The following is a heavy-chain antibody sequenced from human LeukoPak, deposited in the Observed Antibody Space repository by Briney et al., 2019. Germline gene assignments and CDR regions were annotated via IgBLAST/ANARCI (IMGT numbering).Heavy chain of an antibody. V-gene: IGHV3-7*04. CDR1: GXTFSSYW. Sequence: GGSLRLSCAASGXTFSSYWMSWVRQAPGKGQEWVANIKQDGSEKYYVDSVKGRFTISRDNAKNSLYLQMNSLRAEDTAVYYCARESIAAFDNWFDPWGQGTLVTVSS. J-gene: IGHJ5*02. CDR2: IKQDGSEK. CDR3: ARESIAAFDNWFDP. D-gene: IGHD6-6*01.